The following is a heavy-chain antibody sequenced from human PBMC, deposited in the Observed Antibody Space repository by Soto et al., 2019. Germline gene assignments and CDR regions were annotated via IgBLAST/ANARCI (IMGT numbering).Heavy chain of an antibody. Sequence: PGGSLRLSCAVSGFTFSDHYMSWIRQAPGKGLERISYINPSGTNTDYADSVKGRFTISRDNAEKSLYLQMKSLRAEDTALYYCARGHHSMDVWGQGATVTVSS. CDR3: ARGHHSMDV. CDR1: GFTFSDHY. V-gene: IGHV3-11*06. J-gene: IGHJ6*02. CDR2: INPSGTNT.